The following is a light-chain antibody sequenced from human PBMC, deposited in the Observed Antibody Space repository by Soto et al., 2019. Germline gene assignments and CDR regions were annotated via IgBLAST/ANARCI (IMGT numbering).Light chain of an antibody. J-gene: IGKJ1*01. CDR1: QSLLYSDGKTY. V-gene: IGKV2-30*01. Sequence: DVVLTQSPVSLPVTLGQPASISCRSSQSLLYSDGKTYLNWFHQRPGQSPRRLIYQVSNRDSGVPDRFSGSGSGTDFTLKISRVEAEDVGVYYCMQGTHWPRTFGQGTKVDIK. CDR3: MQGTHWPRT. CDR2: QVS.